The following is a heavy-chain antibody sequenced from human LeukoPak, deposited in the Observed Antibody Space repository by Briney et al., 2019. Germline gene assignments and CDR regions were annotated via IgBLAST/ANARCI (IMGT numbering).Heavy chain of an antibody. V-gene: IGHV4-4*07. Sequence: SETLSLTCTVSGGSISSYYWSWIRQPAGKGLEWIGRIYTSGSTNYNPSLKSRVTMSVDTSKNQFSLKLSSVTAADTAVYYCARDCSSTSCYRYYFDHWGQGTLVTVSS. CDR2: IYTSGST. J-gene: IGHJ4*02. CDR1: GGSISSYY. D-gene: IGHD2-2*01. CDR3: ARDCSSTSCYRYYFDH.